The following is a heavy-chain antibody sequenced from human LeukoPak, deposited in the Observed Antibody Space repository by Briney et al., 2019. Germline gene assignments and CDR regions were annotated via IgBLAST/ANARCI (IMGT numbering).Heavy chain of an antibody. V-gene: IGHV1-69*05. Sequence: SVKVSCKASGGTFSSYAIRWVRQAPGQGLEWMGGIIPIFGTANYAQKFQGRVTITTDESTSTAYMELSSLRSEDTAVYYCARDRWNCSGGSCYLRLNDYWGQGTLVTISS. D-gene: IGHD2-15*01. J-gene: IGHJ4*02. CDR1: GGTFSSYA. CDR3: ARDRWNCSGGSCYLRLNDY. CDR2: IIPIFGTA.